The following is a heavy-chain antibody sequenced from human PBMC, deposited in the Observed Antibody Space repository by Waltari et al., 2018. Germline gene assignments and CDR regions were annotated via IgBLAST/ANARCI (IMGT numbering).Heavy chain of an antibody. V-gene: IGHV1-69*05. J-gene: IGHJ4*02. CDR3: ARDAYSSSSLSPYYFDY. Sequence: QVQLVQSGAEVKKPGSSVQVYCKASGGTFSSYAISWVRQAPGQGLEWMGGIIPIFGTANYAQKFQGRVTITTDESTSTAYMELSSLRSEDTAVYYCARDAYSSSSLSPYYFDYWGQGTLVTVSS. CDR2: IIPIFGTA. D-gene: IGHD6-13*01. CDR1: GGTFSSYA.